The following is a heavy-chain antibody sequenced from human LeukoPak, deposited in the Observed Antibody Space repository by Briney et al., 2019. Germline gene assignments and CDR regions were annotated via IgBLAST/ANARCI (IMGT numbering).Heavy chain of an antibody. J-gene: IGHJ5*02. Sequence: GGSLRLSCAASGFTFSSYEMNWVRQAPGKGLEWVSYISSSGSTIYYADSVKGRFTISRDNAKNSLYLQMNSLRAEDTAVYYCARGPSYGSGSYYLNWFDPWGQGTLVTVSS. CDR1: GFTFSSYE. V-gene: IGHV3-48*03. D-gene: IGHD3-10*01. CDR2: ISSSGSTI. CDR3: ARGPSYGSGSYYLNWFDP.